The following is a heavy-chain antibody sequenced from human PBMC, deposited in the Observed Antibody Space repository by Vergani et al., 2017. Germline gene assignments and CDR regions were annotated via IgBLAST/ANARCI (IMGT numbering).Heavy chain of an antibody. CDR1: GFTLSDHV. Sequence: EVQLVESGGGLVQPGGSLRLSCAASGFTLSDHVMDWVRQAPGKGLEWVSIIYSGGSTYYADSVKGRFTISRDNSKNTLYLQMNSLRAEDTAVYYCAREITSARGMDVWGQGTTVTVSS. CDR3: AREITSARGMDV. D-gene: IGHD1-1*01. V-gene: IGHV3-66*02. J-gene: IGHJ6*02. CDR2: IYSGGST.